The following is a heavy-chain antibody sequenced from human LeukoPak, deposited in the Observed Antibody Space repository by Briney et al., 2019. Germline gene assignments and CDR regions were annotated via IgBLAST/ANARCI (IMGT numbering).Heavy chain of an antibody. CDR1: GGSISSYY. J-gene: IGHJ4*02. D-gene: IGHD1-26*01. Sequence: PSETLSLTCTVSGGSISSYYWSWIRQPPGKGLAWIGYIYYSGSTNYNPSLKSRVTISVDTSKNQFSLKLSSVTAADTAVYYCARGLSGSYRDFDYWGQGTLVTVSS. V-gene: IGHV4-59*12. CDR2: IYYSGST. CDR3: ARGLSGSYRDFDY.